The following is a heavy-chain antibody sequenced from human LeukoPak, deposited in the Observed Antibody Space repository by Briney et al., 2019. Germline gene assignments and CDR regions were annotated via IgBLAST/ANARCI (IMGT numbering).Heavy chain of an antibody. V-gene: IGHV1-46*01. CDR2: ISPSGGST. CDR1: GYIFTNYF. J-gene: IGHJ4*02. Sequence: ASVKVSCKASGYIFTNYFLYWVRQAPGQGLEWMGVISPSGGSTTYAQKFQGRVTLTRDMSTSTDYLELSSLRSEDTAVYYCARDIAVAGTRGDYWGQGTLVTVSS. CDR3: ARDIAVAGTRGDY. D-gene: IGHD6-19*01.